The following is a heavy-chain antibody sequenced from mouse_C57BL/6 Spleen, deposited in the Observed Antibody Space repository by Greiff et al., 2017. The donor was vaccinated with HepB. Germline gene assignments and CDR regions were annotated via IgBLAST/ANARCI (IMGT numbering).Heavy chain of an antibody. CDR3: ARSRYYGSSEDWFAY. CDR1: GFNIKNTY. Sequence: DVKLQESVAELVRPGASVKLSCTASGFNIKNTYMHWVKQRPEQGLEWIGRIDPANGNTKYAPKFQGKATITADTSSNTAYLQLSSLTSEDTAIYYCARSRYYGSSEDWFAYWGQGTLVTVSA. D-gene: IGHD1-1*01. CDR2: IDPANGNT. V-gene: IGHV14-3*01. J-gene: IGHJ3*01.